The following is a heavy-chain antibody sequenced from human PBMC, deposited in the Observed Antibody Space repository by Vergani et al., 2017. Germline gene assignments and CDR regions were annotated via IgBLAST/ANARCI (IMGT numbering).Heavy chain of an antibody. Sequence: QLQLQESGPGLVKPSETLSLTCTVSVGSISSSSYYWGWNRQPPGKGLEWIGSIYYSGSTYYNPSLKSRVTISVDTSKNQFSLKLSPVTAADAAVYYCARVISGIVVVTLYYFDYWGQGTLVTVS. CDR1: VGSISSSSYY. CDR2: IYYSGST. J-gene: IGHJ4*02. V-gene: IGHV4-39*07. CDR3: ARVISGIVVVTLYYFDY. D-gene: IGHD3-22*01.